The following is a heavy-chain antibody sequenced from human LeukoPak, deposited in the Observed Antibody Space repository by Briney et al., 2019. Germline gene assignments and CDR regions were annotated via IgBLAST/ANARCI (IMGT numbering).Heavy chain of an antibody. D-gene: IGHD1-1*01. CDR2: IQYDGIAQ. CDR3: ARDLNGAGPDY. V-gene: IGHV3-30*02. CDR1: ATFRSTFSNSG. Sequence: PGGSLRLSCAASATFRSTFSNSGFHWVRQAPGKGLEWLTFIQYDGIAQYFADSVKGRFTISRDNSKKTVYLQMNSLRAEDTAVYYCARDLNGAGPDYWGQGTLVTVSS. J-gene: IGHJ4*02.